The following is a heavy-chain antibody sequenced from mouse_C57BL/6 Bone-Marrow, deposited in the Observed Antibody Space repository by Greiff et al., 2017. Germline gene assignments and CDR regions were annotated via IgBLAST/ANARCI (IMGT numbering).Heavy chain of an antibody. CDR2: ISDGGSYT. J-gene: IGHJ4*01. V-gene: IGHV5-4*01. D-gene: IGHD1-1*01. CDR1: GFTFSSYA. Sequence: EVKLMESGGGLVKPGGSLKLSCAASGFTFSSYAMSWVRQTPEKRLEWVATISDGGSYTYYPANVKGRFTISRDNAKNNLYLQMSHLKSEDTAMYYCARDRRDYYGSSPYAMDYWGQGTSVTVSS. CDR3: ARDRRDYYGSSPYAMDY.